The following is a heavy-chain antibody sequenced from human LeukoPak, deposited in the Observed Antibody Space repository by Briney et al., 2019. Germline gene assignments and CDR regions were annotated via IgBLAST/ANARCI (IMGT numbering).Heavy chain of an antibody. CDR1: GYTFTSYG. CDR2: ISAYNGNT. D-gene: IGHD2-2*01. J-gene: IGHJ4*02. Sequence: ASVKVSCKASGYTFTSYGISWVRQAPGQGLEWMGWISAYNGNTNYAQKLQGRATMTTDTSTSTAYMELRSLRSDDTAVYYCARGPKRAVVPAARLFDYWGQGTLVTVSS. V-gene: IGHV1-18*01. CDR3: ARGPKRAVVPAARLFDY.